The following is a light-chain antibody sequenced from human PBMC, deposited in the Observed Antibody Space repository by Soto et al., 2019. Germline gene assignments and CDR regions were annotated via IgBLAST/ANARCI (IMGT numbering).Light chain of an antibody. J-gene: IGKJ4*01. V-gene: IGKV3-11*01. CDR1: QSVSSY. CDR3: QQRGNWPLVT. Sequence: EIVLTQSQPTLSLSPWDRASLXMRTSQSVSSYVAWYQQKPGQAHRLLIYDASNRATGSPGTFSGSGSGKDFTLTISSPEPGDFAVYYCQQRGNWPLVTFGGGTKVDIK. CDR2: DAS.